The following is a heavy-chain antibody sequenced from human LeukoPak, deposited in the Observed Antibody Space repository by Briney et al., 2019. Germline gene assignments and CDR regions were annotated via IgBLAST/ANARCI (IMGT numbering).Heavy chain of an antibody. Sequence: GGSLRLSCAASGFTFSSYGMHWVRQAPGKGLEWVAFIRYDGSNKYYADSVKGRFTISRDNSKNTLYLQMNSLRAEDTAVYYCAKASYDSSGYYVDWGQGTLVTVSS. CDR3: AKASYDSSGYYVD. D-gene: IGHD3-22*01. J-gene: IGHJ4*02. V-gene: IGHV3-30*02. CDR2: IRYDGSNK. CDR1: GFTFSSYG.